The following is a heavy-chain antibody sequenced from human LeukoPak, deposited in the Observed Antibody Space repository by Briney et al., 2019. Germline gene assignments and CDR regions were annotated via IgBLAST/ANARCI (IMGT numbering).Heavy chain of an antibody. J-gene: IGHJ6*03. D-gene: IGHD1/OR15-1a*01. CDR2: INPNSGGT. CDR1: GYTFTGYY. V-gene: IGHV1-2*02. CDR3: ARADRGYNWNILPPAFLDYYYMDV. Sequence: ASVKVSCKASGYTFTGYYMHWVRQAPGQGLEWMGWINPNSGGTNYAQKFQGRVTMTRDTSISTAYMELSRLRSDDTAVYYCARADRGYNWNILPPAFLDYYYMDVWGKGTTVTVS.